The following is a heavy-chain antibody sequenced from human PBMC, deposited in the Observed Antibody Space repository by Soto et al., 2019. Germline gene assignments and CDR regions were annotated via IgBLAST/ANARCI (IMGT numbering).Heavy chain of an antibody. CDR3: VKDRYVDY. Sequence: LRLSCSVFGFTFSNYAMHWVRQAPGKGLRYVSSISSNGGSTYYADSVQGRFTISRDNSKNTLYLQMRSLRLEDTAVYYCVKDRYVDYWGQGTLVTVSS. J-gene: IGHJ4*02. CDR1: GFTFSNYA. CDR2: ISSNGGST. V-gene: IGHV3-64D*06.